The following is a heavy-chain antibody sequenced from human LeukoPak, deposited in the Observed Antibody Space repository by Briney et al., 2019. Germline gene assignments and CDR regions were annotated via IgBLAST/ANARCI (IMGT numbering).Heavy chain of an antibody. V-gene: IGHV3-30*18. J-gene: IGHJ6*02. D-gene: IGHD6-25*01. CDR3: AKDRSSGPHYYYGMDV. CDR2: ISYLGDDQ. Sequence: PGGSLRLSCAASGFTFSSYTMTWVCLAPGKGMEWEAVISYLGDDQFYAESVKGRFTISRDNSKKTVFLQMNSLRGEDTAVYYCAKDRSSGPHYYYGMDVWGRGTTVIVSS. CDR1: GFTFSSYT.